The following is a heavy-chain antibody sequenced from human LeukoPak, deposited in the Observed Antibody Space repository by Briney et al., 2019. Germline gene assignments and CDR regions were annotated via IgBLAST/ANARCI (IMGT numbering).Heavy chain of an antibody. D-gene: IGHD3-3*01. Sequence: GGSLRLSCAASGFSLICYGYGTLWVRQASGKGVEWVAVISNDGSNKYYADSVKGRFTISRDNSKNTLYLQMNSLRAEDTAVYHSARDPILVEYYDFWSGYPGEVGYYYYMDVWGKGTTVTVSS. CDR1: GFSLICYG. CDR3: ARDPILVEYYDFWSGYPGEVGYYYYMDV. J-gene: IGHJ6*03. CDR2: ISNDGSNK. V-gene: IGHV3-30-3*01.